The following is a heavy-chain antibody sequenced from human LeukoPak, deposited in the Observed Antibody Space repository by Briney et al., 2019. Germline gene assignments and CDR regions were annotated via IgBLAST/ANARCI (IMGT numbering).Heavy chain of an antibody. V-gene: IGHV3-66*02. CDR1: GFTVSSNY. CDR3: ARVTIFGVGASDY. CDR2: IYSGGST. D-gene: IGHD3-3*01. J-gene: IGHJ4*02. Sequence: GGSLRLSCAASGFTVSSNYMSWVRQAPGKGLEWVSVIYSGGSTYYADSVKGRFTISRDNSKNTLYLQMNSLRAEDTAVYYCARVTIFGVGASDYWGQGTLVTVSS.